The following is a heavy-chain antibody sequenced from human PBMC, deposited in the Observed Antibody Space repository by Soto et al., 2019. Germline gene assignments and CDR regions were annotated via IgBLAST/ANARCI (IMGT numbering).Heavy chain of an antibody. CDR2: ISSDGSDK. J-gene: IGHJ4*02. V-gene: IGHV3-30*03. CDR3: VRGSDVARQELDY. CDR1: GFTFSNFG. D-gene: IGHD2-15*01. Sequence: VQVVESGGGVVQPGRSLRLSCAASGFTFSNFGMHWVRQAPGKGLEWVAAISSDGSDKYYLDSVKGRFIISRDNSKNTLFLQKNSLRVEDTAVYYCVRGSDVARQELDYWGQGTLVTVSS.